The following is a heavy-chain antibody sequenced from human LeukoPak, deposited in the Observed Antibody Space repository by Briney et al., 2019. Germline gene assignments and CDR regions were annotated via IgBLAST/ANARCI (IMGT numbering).Heavy chain of an antibody. J-gene: IGHJ4*02. Sequence: PGGSLRLSCAASGFTFSSYGMHWVRQAPGKGLEWVAVISYDGSNKYYADSVKGRFTISRDNSKNTLYLQMNSLRAEDTAVYYCAKDREDFWSGYYYFDYWGQGTLVTVSS. CDR2: ISYDGSNK. CDR3: AKDREDFWSGYYYFDY. V-gene: IGHV3-30*18. D-gene: IGHD3-3*01. CDR1: GFTFSSYG.